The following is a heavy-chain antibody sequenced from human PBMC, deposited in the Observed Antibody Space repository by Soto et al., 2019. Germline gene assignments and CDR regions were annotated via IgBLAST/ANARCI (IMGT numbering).Heavy chain of an antibody. D-gene: IGHD6-19*01. CDR2: ISNYNGDT. CDR3: ARGDSTGSPTGWFDP. Sequence: QVQLVQSGAEVKKPGASVQVSCKASGYTFTRYSINWVRQAPGQGLEWVGWISNYNGDTKYARKFQGRVTLTTDTPTTTTYMDLRSLTSDYTAGYFFARGDSTGSPTGWFDPCCQGTLVTVSS. CDR1: GYTFTRYS. J-gene: IGHJ5*02. V-gene: IGHV1-18*04.